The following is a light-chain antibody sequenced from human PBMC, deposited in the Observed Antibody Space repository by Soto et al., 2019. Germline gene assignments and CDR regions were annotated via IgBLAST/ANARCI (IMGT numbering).Light chain of an antibody. Sequence: SLSPGERATLSCRAIQIVSIYLAWYQQKPGHAPRLLIFGASTRAAGIPARFSGSGSGTEFTLTISSLQSEDFAVYYCQQYSNWPLTFGGGTKVDIK. J-gene: IGKJ4*01. CDR3: QQYSNWPLT. CDR2: GAS. CDR1: QIVSIY. V-gene: IGKV3-15*01.